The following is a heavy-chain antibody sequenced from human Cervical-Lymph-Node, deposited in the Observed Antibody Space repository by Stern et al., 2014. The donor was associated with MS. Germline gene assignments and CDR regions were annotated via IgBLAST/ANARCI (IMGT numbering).Heavy chain of an antibody. CDR1: GYTFTGYL. CDR3: AKDADSSSVFYFDS. D-gene: IGHD6-6*01. V-gene: IGHV1-2*04. J-gene: IGHJ4*02. CDR2: INPNSGAT. Sequence: QVKLVQSGAEVKKPGASMKVSCKASGYTFTGYLMHWVRQAPGQGLEWMGWINPNSGATHYSKKFQGWVTLTRDTSISTVFMELSRLKSDDTAVYYCAKDADSSSVFYFDSWGQGTLVTVSS.